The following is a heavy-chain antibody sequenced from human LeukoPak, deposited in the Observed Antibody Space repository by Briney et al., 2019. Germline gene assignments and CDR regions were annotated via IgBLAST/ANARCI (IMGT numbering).Heavy chain of an antibody. J-gene: IGHJ4*02. Sequence: GGSLRLSCAASGFTFSSYEMNWVRQAPGKGLEWVSYISSSGSTIYYADSVKGRFTISRDNAKNSLYLQMNSLRAEDTAVYYCAREGGYSSSWYRGYYFDYWGQGTLVTVSS. CDR2: ISSSGSTI. CDR1: GFTFSSYE. V-gene: IGHV3-48*03. CDR3: AREGGYSSSWYRGYYFDY. D-gene: IGHD6-13*01.